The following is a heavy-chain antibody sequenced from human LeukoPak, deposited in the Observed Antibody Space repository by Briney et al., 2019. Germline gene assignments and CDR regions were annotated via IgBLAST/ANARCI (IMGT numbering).Heavy chain of an antibody. V-gene: IGHV1-18*01. CDR3: SRDGTSTDDY. D-gene: IGHD2-2*01. Sequence: ASVNLSCNASGYTFSNFGINWVRHLPRQGLEWIEQISGNNDNPNYGQNFQGRFTVTTESSASTANITLRYLRSDETAVCYSSRDGTSTDDYWGQGTLVNVSS. CDR1: GYTFSNFG. J-gene: IGHJ4*02. CDR2: ISGNNDNP.